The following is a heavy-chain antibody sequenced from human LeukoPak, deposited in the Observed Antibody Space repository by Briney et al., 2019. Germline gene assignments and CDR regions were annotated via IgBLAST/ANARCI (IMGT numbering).Heavy chain of an antibody. CDR3: AREHCSGGSCYWGH. CDR1: GGSISSSSYY. CDR2: IYYSGST. D-gene: IGHD2-15*01. Sequence: SETLSLTCTVSGGSISSSSYYWGWIRQPPGKGLEWIGSIYYSGSTYYNPSLKSRVTISVDTSKNQFSLKLSSVTAADTAVYYCAREHCSGGSCYWGHWGQGTLVTVSS. J-gene: IGHJ1*01. V-gene: IGHV4-39*07.